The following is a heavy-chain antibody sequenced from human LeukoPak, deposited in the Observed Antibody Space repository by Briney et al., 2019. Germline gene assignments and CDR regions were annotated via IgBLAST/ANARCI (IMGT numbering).Heavy chain of an antibody. CDR2: VSSSGGST. D-gene: IGHD5-12*01. J-gene: IGHJ4*02. V-gene: IGHV3-23*01. Sequence: GGSLRLSCAASGFTFSTYAMSWVRQDPGKGLEWVSAVSSSGGSTYYADSVKGRFTISRDNSKNTLYLQMNSLRAEDTAVYYCARGPSGYHNTGGQGTLVTVSS. CDR3: ARGPSGYHNT. CDR1: GFTFSTYA.